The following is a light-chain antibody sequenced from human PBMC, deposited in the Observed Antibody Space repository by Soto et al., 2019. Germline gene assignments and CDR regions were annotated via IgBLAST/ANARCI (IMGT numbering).Light chain of an antibody. CDR3: CSYADGTIYF. V-gene: IGLV2-14*03. Sequence: QSALTQPASVSGSPGQSITISCTGTSRDVGAYDYVSWYLQYPDKAPQLLIYYVDHRPSGVSSRFSGSRSGNTAYLTISGLQADDEGDYYCCSYADGTIYFFGTATKVTV. CDR2: YVD. CDR1: SRDVGAYDY. J-gene: IGLJ1*01.